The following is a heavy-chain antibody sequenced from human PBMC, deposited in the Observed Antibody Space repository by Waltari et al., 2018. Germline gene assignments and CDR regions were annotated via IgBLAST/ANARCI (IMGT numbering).Heavy chain of an antibody. CDR2: IYYSGSN. J-gene: IGHJ2*01. D-gene: IGHD3-22*01. CDR1: GGSISSSSYY. Sequence: QLQLQESGPGLVKPSETLSLTCTVSGGSISSSSYYWGWIRQPPGKGLEWIGSIYYSGSNYYNPSLKSRVTISVDTSKNQFSLKLSSVTAADTAVYYCARHPAYYYDSPPYWYFDLWGRGTLVTVSS. V-gene: IGHV4-39*01. CDR3: ARHPAYYYDSPPYWYFDL.